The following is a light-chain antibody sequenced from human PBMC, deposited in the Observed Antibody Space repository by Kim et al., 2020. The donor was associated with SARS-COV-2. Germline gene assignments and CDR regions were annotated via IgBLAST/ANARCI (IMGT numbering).Light chain of an antibody. J-gene: IGLJ3*02. CDR1: SIDVGVYNY. CDR3: SSYAGSNNFWV. V-gene: IGLV2-8*01. CDR2: EVS. Sequence: QSVTISCTGTSIDVGVYNYVAWYQQHPGKAPKLMIYEVSKRPSGVPDRFSGSKSGNTASLTVSGLQAEDEADYYCSSYAGSNNFWVFGGGTQLTVL.